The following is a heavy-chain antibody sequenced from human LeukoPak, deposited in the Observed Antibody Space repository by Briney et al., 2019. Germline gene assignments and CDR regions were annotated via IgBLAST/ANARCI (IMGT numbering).Heavy chain of an antibody. D-gene: IGHD1-1*01. V-gene: IGHV3-66*01. J-gene: IGHJ4*02. CDR3: ARGFLQLTPYYFDY. CDR1: GFDVSINY. CDR2: IHNDGST. Sequence: GGSLRFSCAASGFDVSINYMNWIRQSPEKGLEWVSIIHNDGSTYYADSVKGRFTVSRDNSKNTVSLQMDSLRVDDTGIYYCARGFLQLTPYYFDYWGQGALVTVSS.